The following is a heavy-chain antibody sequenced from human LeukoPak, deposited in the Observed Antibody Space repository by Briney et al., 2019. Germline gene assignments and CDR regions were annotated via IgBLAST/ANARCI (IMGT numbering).Heavy chain of an antibody. V-gene: IGHV4-4*02. CDR1: GGSISSSNW. Sequence: SETLSLTCAVSGGSISSSNWWSWVRQPPGKGLEWIGEIYHSGSTNYNPSLKSRVTISVDTSKNQFSLKLSSVTAADTAVYYCARDRYSGYDLLAFDYWGQGTLVTVSS. J-gene: IGHJ4*02. CDR2: IYHSGST. CDR3: ARDRYSGYDLLAFDY. D-gene: IGHD5-12*01.